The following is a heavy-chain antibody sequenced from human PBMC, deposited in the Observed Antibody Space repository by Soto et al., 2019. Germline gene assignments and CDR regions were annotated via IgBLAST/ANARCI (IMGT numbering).Heavy chain of an antibody. V-gene: IGHV3-30*18. Sequence: PGGSPRLSCADSGFTFSSYGMHWVRQAPGKGLEWVAVISYDGSNKYYADSVKGRFTISRDNSKNTLYLQMNSLRAEDTAVYYCAKEISSSWYYYYYGMDVWGQGTTVTVYS. D-gene: IGHD6-13*01. CDR2: ISYDGSNK. J-gene: IGHJ6*02. CDR3: AKEISSSWYYYYYGMDV. CDR1: GFTFSSYG.